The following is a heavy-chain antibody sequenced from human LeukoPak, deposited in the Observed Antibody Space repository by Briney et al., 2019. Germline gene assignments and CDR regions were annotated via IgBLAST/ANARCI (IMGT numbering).Heavy chain of an antibody. CDR2: ISYDGSKK. V-gene: IGHV3-30*04. CDR3: ARGSKSYGDYIRSRLYYFDY. Sequence: GGSLRLSCAASGFTFSSYAMHWVRQAPGKGLEWVAVISYDGSKKYYQDSVKGRSTTSGDNSKNTLYLQMNSLRAEDTGVYYCARGSKSYGDYIRSRLYYFDYWGQGTLVSVPS. D-gene: IGHD4-17*01. CDR1: GFTFSSYA. J-gene: IGHJ4*02.